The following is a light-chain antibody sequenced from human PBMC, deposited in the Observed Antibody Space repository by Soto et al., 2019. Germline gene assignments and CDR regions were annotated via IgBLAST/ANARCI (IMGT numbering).Light chain of an antibody. V-gene: IGKV3-15*01. CDR2: GAS. CDR1: QNVDTN. Sequence: EIVLTRSPGTLSLSPGERATLSCRASQNVDTNYLAWYQQKPGQAPRIIIFGASTRATGIPARFSGSGSGTEFTLTISSLQSEDFAVYYCQQYNNWPPITFGQGTRLEIK. J-gene: IGKJ5*01. CDR3: QQYNNWPPIT.